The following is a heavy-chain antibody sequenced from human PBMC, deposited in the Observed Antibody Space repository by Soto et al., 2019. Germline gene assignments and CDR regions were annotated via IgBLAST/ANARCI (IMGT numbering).Heavy chain of an antibody. Sequence: QVQLQESGPGLVKPSQTLSLTCTVSGGSISSGGYYWYWIRQHPGKGLEWLGYIYYSWPTYYNPSLKSRVTISVDTSKNQFSLKLSSVTAADTAVYYCAASCVACGGFNYYGMDVWGQGTTVTVSS. CDR3: AASCVACGGFNYYGMDV. V-gene: IGHV4-31*03. CDR1: GGSISSGGYY. D-gene: IGHD2-21*01. J-gene: IGHJ6*02. CDR2: IYYSWPT.